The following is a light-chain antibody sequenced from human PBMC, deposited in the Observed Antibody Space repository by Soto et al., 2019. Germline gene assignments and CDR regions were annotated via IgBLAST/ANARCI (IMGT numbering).Light chain of an antibody. CDR1: SRDVGGYKV. J-gene: IGLJ2*01. V-gene: IGLV2-8*01. CDR2: EVI. Sequence: QSALTQPPSASGSPGQSVTISCTGTSRDVGGYKVVSWYQQHPGKAPKLIIYEVIKRPSGVPDRFSGSKSGNTASLTVSGLQAEDEGDYYCSSYGGSNNMVFGGGTKLTVL. CDR3: SSYGGSNNMV.